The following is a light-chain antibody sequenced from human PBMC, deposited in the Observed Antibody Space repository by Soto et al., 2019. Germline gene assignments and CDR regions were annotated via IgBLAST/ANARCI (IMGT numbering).Light chain of an antibody. V-gene: IGKV3-15*01. CDR2: GAS. Sequence: EIVMTQSPATLSVSPVERATLSCRASHSVSSNLAWYQQKPGQAPRLLIYGASTRATGIPARFSGSGSGTEFTLTISSLQSEDFAVYYCHQYNNWPFTFGPGTKVDIK. J-gene: IGKJ3*01. CDR3: HQYNNWPFT. CDR1: HSVSSN.